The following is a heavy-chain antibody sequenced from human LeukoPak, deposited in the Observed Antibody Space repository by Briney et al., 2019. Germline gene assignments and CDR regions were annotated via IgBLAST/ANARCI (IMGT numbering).Heavy chain of an antibody. CDR3: ARDPYGGMDV. V-gene: IGHV3-7*01. CDR2: IQRDGRDD. J-gene: IGHJ6*04. D-gene: IGHD2-21*01. CDR1: GFTFSQYW. Sequence: GGSLRLSCVTSGFTFSQYWMTWVRQAPGKGLEWVANIQRDGRDDNYVDSVKGRFTISRDNAKNSLYLQMNSLRAEDTAVYYCARDPYGGMDVWGKGTTVTVSS.